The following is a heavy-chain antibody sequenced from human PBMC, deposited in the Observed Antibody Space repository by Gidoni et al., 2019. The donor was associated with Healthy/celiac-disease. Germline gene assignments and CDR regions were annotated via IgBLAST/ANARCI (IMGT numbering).Heavy chain of an antibody. Sequence: QLQLVQSGSELKKPGASVQVSFNASGYTFTSYAMNWVRQAPGKGLEWMGWINTNTGNPTYAKGFTGRFVLYWDTAVSTAYLQISSLKAEDTAVYYCARASLVRGAPLWVHPWGQGTLVTVSS. CDR1: GYTFTSYA. CDR2: INTNTGNP. CDR3: ARASLVRGAPLWVHP. J-gene: IGHJ5*02. D-gene: IGHD3-10*01. V-gene: IGHV7-4-1*02.